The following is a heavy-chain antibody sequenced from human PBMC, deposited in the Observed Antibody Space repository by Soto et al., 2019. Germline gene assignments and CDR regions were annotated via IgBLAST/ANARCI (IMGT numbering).Heavy chain of an antibody. CDR3: ARLIDLYVVFDY. CDR1: GFSLSTVEVS. Sequence: SGPTLVNPTQTLTLTFTFSGFSLSTVEVSVGWIRQPPGKALEWLALIYWDDDKRYSPTLNNRLTVTKDTSKNQVVLSMTNMDNVDTGTYFCARLIDLYVVFDYWGQGILVTVSS. V-gene: IGHV2-5*02. J-gene: IGHJ4*02. D-gene: IGHD3-16*01. CDR2: IYWDDDK.